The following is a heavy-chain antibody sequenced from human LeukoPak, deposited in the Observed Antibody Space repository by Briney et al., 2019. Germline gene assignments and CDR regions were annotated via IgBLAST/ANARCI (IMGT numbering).Heavy chain of an antibody. CDR1: GGSISSGSYY. J-gene: IGHJ4*02. CDR2: IYTSGST. V-gene: IGHV4-61*02. D-gene: IGHD4-23*01. CDR3: ARGEGPDYGGNSGSYPRPFDY. Sequence: PSQTLSLTCTVSGGSISSGSYYWSWIRQPAGKGLEWIGRIYTSGSTNYNPSLKGRFTISVDTSKNQFSLKLSSVTAADTAVYYCARGEGPDYGGNSGSYPRPFDYWGQGTLVTVSS.